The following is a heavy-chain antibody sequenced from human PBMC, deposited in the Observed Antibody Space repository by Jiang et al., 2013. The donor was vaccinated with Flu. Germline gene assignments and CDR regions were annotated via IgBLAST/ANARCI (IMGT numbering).Heavy chain of an antibody. CDR2: INPNNGGT. D-gene: IGHD6-13*01. Sequence: GAEVKKPGASVRVSCKASGYSFPSHYMHWVRQAPGQGLEWMAIINPNNGGTNYAQQFQGRVTLTRDTSTSTVYMELNDLRSEDTAVYYCARDTSAAETSWWLDPWGQGTLVTVSS. CDR1: GYSFPSHY. CDR3: ARDTSAAETSWWLDP. J-gene: IGHJ5*02. V-gene: IGHV1-46*01.